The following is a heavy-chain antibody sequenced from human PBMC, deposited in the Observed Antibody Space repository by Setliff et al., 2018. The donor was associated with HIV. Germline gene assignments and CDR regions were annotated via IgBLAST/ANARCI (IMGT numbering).Heavy chain of an antibody. CDR1: GYTFTNYA. J-gene: IGHJ4*02. CDR3: ARGKTWLRFLDY. Sequence: ASVKVSCKASGYTFTNYAIHWVRQAPGQGLEWMGWINAGNGNTESSKKFQGRVTMTTDTSTSTAYMELRSLRSDDTAMYYCARGKTWLRFLDYWGQGTLVTVSS. D-gene: IGHD5-12*01. V-gene: IGHV1-3*01. CDR2: INAGNGNT.